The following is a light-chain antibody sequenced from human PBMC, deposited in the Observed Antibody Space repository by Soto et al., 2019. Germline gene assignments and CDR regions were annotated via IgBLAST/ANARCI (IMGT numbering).Light chain of an antibody. V-gene: IGLV2-23*03. J-gene: IGLJ1*01. CDR2: AGT. CDR1: SSDVGTYDL. Sequence: QSALTQPASVSGSPGQSISISCTGTSSDVGTYDLVSWYQQRPGKAPQLLIYAGTRRPSGVSNRFSGSKSGNTASLAISGLQAEDEADYYCCSYAGSNSLYVFGTGTKLTVL. CDR3: CSYAGSNSLYV.